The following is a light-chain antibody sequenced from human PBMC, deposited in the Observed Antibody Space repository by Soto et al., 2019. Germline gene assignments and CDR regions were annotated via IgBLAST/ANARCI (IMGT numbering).Light chain of an antibody. CDR1: QSIRKY. CDR2: AAS. V-gene: IGKV1-39*01. CDR3: QQSGDTPPWT. J-gene: IGKJ1*01. Sequence: DIQMTQSPSSLSASVGDRVIITCRASQSIRKYLNWYQHKPGNVPTLLIYAASSLQSGVPSRFSGSGSGTEFTLTITSLQPEDFATYYCQQSGDTPPWTFGQGTKVDIK.